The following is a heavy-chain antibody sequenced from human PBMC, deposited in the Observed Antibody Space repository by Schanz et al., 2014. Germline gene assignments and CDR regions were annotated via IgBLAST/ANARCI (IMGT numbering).Heavy chain of an antibody. CDR3: ARGRGFYDY. CDR2: ITAYNGDT. V-gene: IGHV1-18*01. J-gene: IGHJ4*02. CDR1: GYTFTSHG. D-gene: IGHD3-10*01. Sequence: QVQLVQSGAEVKKPGASVKVSCKASGYTFTSHGISWVRQAPGQGLEWMGWITAYNGDTNYALKLQGRVSITADTSTNTAYMELSSLTSEDTAVHYCARGRGFYDYWGQGTLVTVSS.